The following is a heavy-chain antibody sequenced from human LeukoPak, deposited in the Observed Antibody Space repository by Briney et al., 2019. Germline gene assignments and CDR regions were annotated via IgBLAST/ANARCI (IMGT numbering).Heavy chain of an antibody. CDR2: INADGTTT. D-gene: IGHD1-14*01. Sequence: HPGGSLRLSCAASGFTFGNSWVHWVRQAPGKGLVGVSLINADGTTTNYTDYVKGRSTISRDNARQTMSLQMNSLTIEDTPVYYCVVVVEPPGSDAFDVWGQGKMIAVSS. CDR1: GFTFGNSW. J-gene: IGHJ3*01. V-gene: IGHV3-74*01. CDR3: VVVVEPPGSDAFDV.